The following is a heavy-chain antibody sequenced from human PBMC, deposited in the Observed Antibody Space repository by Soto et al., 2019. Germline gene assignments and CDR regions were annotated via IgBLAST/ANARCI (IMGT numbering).Heavy chain of an antibody. J-gene: IGHJ4*02. D-gene: IGHD3-10*01. Sequence: EVQLLESGGGLVQPGGSPRLSCAASGFTFSSYAMSWVRQAPGKGLEWVSAISGSGGSTYYADSVKGRFTISRDNSKNTLYLQMNSLRAEDTAVYYCAKDMVYYGSGSSQLFDYWGQGTLVTVSS. V-gene: IGHV3-23*01. CDR3: AKDMVYYGSGSSQLFDY. CDR1: GFTFSSYA. CDR2: ISGSGGST.